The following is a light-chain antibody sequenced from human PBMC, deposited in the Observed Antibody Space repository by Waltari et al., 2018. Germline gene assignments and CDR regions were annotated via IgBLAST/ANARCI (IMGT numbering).Light chain of an antibody. V-gene: IGLV1-51*02. CDR1: SSNIATNY. CDR2: ENT. Sequence: QSVLTQPPSVSAAPGQRVTTSCSGGSSNIATNYVSWYRQFPGTAPKLLIYENTERPSGIPGRFSGSKSGTSATLDITGLQAGDEADYYCGTWDSSLSGAVFGGGTHVTVL. CDR3: GTWDSSLSGAV. J-gene: IGLJ7*01.